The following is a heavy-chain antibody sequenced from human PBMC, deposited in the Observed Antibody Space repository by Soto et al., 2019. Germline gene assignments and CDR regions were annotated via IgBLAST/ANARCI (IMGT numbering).Heavy chain of an antibody. D-gene: IGHD3-3*01. CDR3: AKYKLFGESGGFDY. CDR2: ISYDGSNK. V-gene: IGHV3-30*18. Sequence: GGSLRLSCEASGFTFSSCGMHWVRQAPGKGLEWVALISYDGSNKYYAESVKGRFTISRDNSRNTVWLQMNSLRAEDTAVYYCAKYKLFGESGGFDYWGQGTLVTVSS. J-gene: IGHJ4*02. CDR1: GFTFSSCG.